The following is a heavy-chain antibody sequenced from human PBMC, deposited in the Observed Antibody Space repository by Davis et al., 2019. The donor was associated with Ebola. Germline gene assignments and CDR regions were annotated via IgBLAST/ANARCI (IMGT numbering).Heavy chain of an antibody. Sequence: GESLKISCAASGFTFSSYAMNWVRQAPGKGLEWVSEISGSAGSTYYADSVKGRFTISRYNSKNTLYLQMNSLRAEDTAVYFCAKDSGYRYGYPFGHWGQGTLVTVSS. J-gene: IGHJ5*02. CDR3: AKDSGYRYGYPFGH. V-gene: IGHV3-23*01. CDR1: GFTFSSYA. D-gene: IGHD5-18*01. CDR2: ISGSAGST.